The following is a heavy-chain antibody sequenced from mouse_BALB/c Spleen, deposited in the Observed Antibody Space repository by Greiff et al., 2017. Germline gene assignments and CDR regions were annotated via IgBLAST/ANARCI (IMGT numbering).Heavy chain of an antibody. V-gene: IGHV5-9-4*01. CDR1: GFTFSSYA. J-gene: IGHJ4*01. Sequence: DVKLVESGGGLVKPGGSLKLSCAASGFTFSSYAMSWVRQSPEKRLEWVAEISSGGSYTYYPDTVTGRFTISRDNAKNTLYLEMSSLRSEDTAMYYCAREEDLYYYAMDYWGQGTSVTVSS. CDR3: AREEDLYYYAMDY. CDR2: ISSGGSYT.